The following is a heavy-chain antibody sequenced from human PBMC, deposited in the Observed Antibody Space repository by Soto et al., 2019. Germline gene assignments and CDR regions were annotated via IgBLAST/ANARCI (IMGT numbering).Heavy chain of an antibody. V-gene: IGHV5-10-1*01. D-gene: IGHD5-12*01. CDR3: ARLLYFYSGYNHNLGSFDI. J-gene: IGHJ3*02. Sequence: GDSLKIGCKAVVTNSWICGVRETPEKALEWMGRIDLRDSYTVYSPSLQGHVTISIDKSNTTVYLQLSSLKASDTAMYFCARLLYFYSGYNHNLGSFDIWGQGTMVTV. CDR2: IDLRDSYT. CDR1: VTNSW.